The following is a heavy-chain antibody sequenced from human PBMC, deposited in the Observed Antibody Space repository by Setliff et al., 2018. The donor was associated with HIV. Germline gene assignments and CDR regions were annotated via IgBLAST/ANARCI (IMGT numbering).Heavy chain of an antibody. CDR2: INHSGTT. D-gene: IGHD1-1*01. CDR3: ARGLGEMGTKIGNYFDY. V-gene: IGHV4-34*01. CDR1: GESLSGYY. Sequence: LETLSLTCAVYGESLSGYYWSWLRQPPGKGLEWLGEINHSGTTNYNASLNRRVTMSVDTSKNQFSLKLGSVTAADTAMYYCARGLGEMGTKIGNYFDYWGQGTLVTVSS. J-gene: IGHJ4*02.